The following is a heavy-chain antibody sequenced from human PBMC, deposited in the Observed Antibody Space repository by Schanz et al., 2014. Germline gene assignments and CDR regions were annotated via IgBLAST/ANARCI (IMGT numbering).Heavy chain of an antibody. D-gene: IGHD2-15*01. CDR1: GYTFSSSG. Sequence: QVQLVQSGAEVKKPGASVKVSCKASGYTFSSSGITWVRQAPGQGLEWLGWMNPNSGNPGFAQKFRGRVTMTRNTSRSTAYMELSSLRSEDTAVYYCARGRGCTGGSCYAWFDLWGQGTLVTVAS. CDR3: ARGRGCTGGSCYAWFDL. V-gene: IGHV1-8*02. CDR2: MNPNSGNP. J-gene: IGHJ5*02.